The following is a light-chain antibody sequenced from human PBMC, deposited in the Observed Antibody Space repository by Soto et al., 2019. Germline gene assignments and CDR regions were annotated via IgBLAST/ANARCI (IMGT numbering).Light chain of an antibody. CDR1: KLGDKY. CDR3: QAWDSSTGV. CDR2: QDS. J-gene: IGLJ2*01. Sequence: SYELTQPPSVSVSPGQTASITCSGDKLGDKYACWYQQKPGQSPVLVIYQDSKRPSGIPERFSGSNSGNTATLTISGTQAMDEADYSCQAWDSSTGVFGGGTKLPVL. V-gene: IGLV3-1*01.